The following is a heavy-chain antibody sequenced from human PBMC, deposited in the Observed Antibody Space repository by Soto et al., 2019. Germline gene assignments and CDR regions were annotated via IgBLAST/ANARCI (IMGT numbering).Heavy chain of an antibody. CDR3: AIPYPSSGGKRAFDI. D-gene: IGHD3-22*01. J-gene: IGHJ3*02. CDR2: IIPIFGTA. CDR1: GGTFSSYA. V-gene: IGHV1-69*12. Sequence: QVQLVQSGAEVKKPGSSVKVSCKASGGTFSSYAISWVRQAPGQGLEWMGGIIPIFGTANYAQKFQGRVTIXXDXSXXTAYMELSSLRSEDTAVYYCAIPYPSSGGKRAFDIWGQGTMVTVSS.